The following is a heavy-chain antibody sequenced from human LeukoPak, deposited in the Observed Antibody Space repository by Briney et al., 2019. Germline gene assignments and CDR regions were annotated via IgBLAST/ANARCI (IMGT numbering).Heavy chain of an antibody. CDR1: GFTFDDYG. Sequence: GGSLRLSCAASGFTFDDYGMSWVRQAPGRGLEWVSTISGSGGSTYFADSVKGRFTFSRDTSKNTLYLQMNSLRAEDTAVYYCARNTAILGGWFDPWGQGTLVTVSS. V-gene: IGHV3-23*01. CDR3: ARNTAILGGWFDP. D-gene: IGHD5-18*01. CDR2: ISGSGGST. J-gene: IGHJ5*02.